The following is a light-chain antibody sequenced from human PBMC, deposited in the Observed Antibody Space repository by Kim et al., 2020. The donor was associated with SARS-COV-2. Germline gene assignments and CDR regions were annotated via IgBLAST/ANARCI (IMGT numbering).Light chain of an antibody. CDR2: GVS. CDR3: QQYNDWPLT. J-gene: IGKJ4*01. CDR1: QTISRD. Sequence: PGERATLSCRTSQTISRDLAWYQQKPGQAPRLLIYGVSTRATGIPATFTGSGSGTEFTLTISSLQSKDFAVYYCQQYNDWPLTFGGGTKVDI. V-gene: IGKV3-15*01.